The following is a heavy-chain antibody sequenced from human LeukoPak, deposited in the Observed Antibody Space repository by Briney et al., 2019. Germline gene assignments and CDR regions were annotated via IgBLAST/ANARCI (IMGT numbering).Heavy chain of an antibody. CDR3: AREGDGSNSGFAY. J-gene: IGHJ4*02. V-gene: IGHV3-48*01. CDR1: GFIFSSYA. CDR2: ISSTSVI. D-gene: IGHD4-23*01. Sequence: PGGSLRLSCAASGFIFSSYAMNWVRQAPGKGLEWIAYISSTSVIYYADSVKGRFTISRDNAKNSLFLQMNSLRVDDTAVYYCAREGDGSNSGFAYWGQGTLVTVSS.